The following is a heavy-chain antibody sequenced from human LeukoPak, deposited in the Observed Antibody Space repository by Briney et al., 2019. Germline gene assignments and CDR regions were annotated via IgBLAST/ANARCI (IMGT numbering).Heavy chain of an antibody. J-gene: IGHJ4*02. CDR2: ISGSGGST. CDR1: GFTFSSYA. D-gene: IGHD3-22*01. CDR3: AKERRGYYDSSGYLDY. Sequence: GGSLRLSCAASGFTFSSYAMSWVRQAPGKGLEWVSAISGSGGSTYYADSVKGRFTISRDNSKNTLYLQMNSLRAEDTAVYYCAKERRGYYDSSGYLDYWGQGTLVTVSS. V-gene: IGHV3-23*01.